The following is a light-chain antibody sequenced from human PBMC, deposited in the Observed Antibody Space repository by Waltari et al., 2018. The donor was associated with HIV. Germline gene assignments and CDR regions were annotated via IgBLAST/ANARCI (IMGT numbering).Light chain of an antibody. CDR1: SGPVSTRYY. Sequence: QTVVTQEPSFSVSPGGTVTLTCGLSSGPVSTRYYPSWYQQTPGQAPRTLIYSTNTRSSGVPDRFSGSILGNKAALTITGAQADDESDYYCVMYMGSGPWVFGGGTKLTVL. CDR3: VMYMGSGPWV. CDR2: STN. V-gene: IGLV8-61*01. J-gene: IGLJ3*02.